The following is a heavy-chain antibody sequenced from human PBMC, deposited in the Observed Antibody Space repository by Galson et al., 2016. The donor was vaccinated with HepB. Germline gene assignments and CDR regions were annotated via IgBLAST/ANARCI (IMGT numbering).Heavy chain of an antibody. J-gene: IGHJ4*02. V-gene: IGHV3-21*01. CDR3: ARGDIVGAIFDY. Sequence: SLRLSCAASGSTFSSYSMNWVRQAPGKGLEWVSSISSSSSYIYYVDSVKGRFTIARDNAKNSLSLQMNSLRAEDTAVYYCARGDIVGAIFDYWGQGTLVTVSS. D-gene: IGHD1-26*01. CDR2: ISSSSSYI. CDR1: GSTFSSYS.